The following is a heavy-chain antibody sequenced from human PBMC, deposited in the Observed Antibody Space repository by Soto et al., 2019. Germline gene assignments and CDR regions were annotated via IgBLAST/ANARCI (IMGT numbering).Heavy chain of an antibody. J-gene: IGHJ6*03. D-gene: IGHD2-15*01. CDR3: ARAPKRGYYYYMDV. V-gene: IGHV1-18*01. CDR2: ISAYNGNT. Sequence: GALLNRARKGFVYSMTVDGVSRGRKAPGQGLEWMGRISAYNGNTNYAQKLQGRVTMTTDTSTSTAYMELRSLRSDDTAVYYCARAPKRGYYYYMDVWGKGTTVTVSS. CDR1: VYSMTVDG.